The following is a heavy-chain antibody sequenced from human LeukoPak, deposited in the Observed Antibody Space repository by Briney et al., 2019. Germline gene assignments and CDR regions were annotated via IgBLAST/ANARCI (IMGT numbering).Heavy chain of an antibody. CDR2: ISSSSSYI. CDR3: ASEGDDEDYDSSGYPKVDY. V-gene: IGHV3-21*01. Sequence: GSLRLSCAASGFPFSSYSMNWVRQAPGKGLEWVSSISSSSSYIYYADSVKGRFTISRDNAKNSLYLQMNSLRAEDTAVYYCASEGDDEDYDSSGYPKVDYWGQGTLVTVSS. CDR1: GFPFSSYS. J-gene: IGHJ4*02. D-gene: IGHD3-22*01.